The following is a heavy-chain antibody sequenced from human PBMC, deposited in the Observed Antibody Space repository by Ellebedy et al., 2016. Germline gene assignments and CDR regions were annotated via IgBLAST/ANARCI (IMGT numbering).Heavy chain of an antibody. CDR2: ISYDGSNK. D-gene: IGHD2/OR15-2a*01. CDR1: GFTFSSYG. V-gene: IGHV3-30*03. CDR3: ARDLISRAELVY. Sequence: GESLKISXAASGFTFSSYGMHWVRQAPGKGLEWVAVISYDGSNKYYADSVKGRFTISRDNSKNTLYLQMNSLRAEDTAVYYCARDLISRAELVYWGQGTLVTVSS. J-gene: IGHJ4*02.